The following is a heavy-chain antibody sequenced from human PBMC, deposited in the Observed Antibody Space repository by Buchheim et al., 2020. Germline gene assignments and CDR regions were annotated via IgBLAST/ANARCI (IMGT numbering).Heavy chain of an antibody. CDR3: ARGIEEATITRFDP. J-gene: IGHJ5*02. Sequence: EVQLVESGGTWVQPGGSLRLSCAASGFTFSSYSMNWVRQAPGKGLEWISYISSSGYTIYYADSVKGRFSISRDSGENSLNLQMNSLRADDTGVYYCARGIEEATITRFDPWGQGTL. CDR2: ISSSGYTI. CDR1: GFTFSSYS. D-gene: IGHD5-24*01. V-gene: IGHV3-48*01.